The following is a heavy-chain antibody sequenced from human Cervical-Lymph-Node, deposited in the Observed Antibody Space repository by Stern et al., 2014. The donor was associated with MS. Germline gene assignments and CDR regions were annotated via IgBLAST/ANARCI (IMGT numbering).Heavy chain of an antibody. V-gene: IGHV3-30*18. Sequence: DQLVESGGGVVQPGRSLRLSCAASGFTFSSYGMHWVRQAPGKGLEWVAVISYDGSNKYYADSVKGRFTISRDNSKNTLYLQMNSLRAEDTAVYYCAKDGSGSSFDYWGQGTLVTVSS. CDR1: GFTFSSYG. CDR3: AKDGSGSSFDY. J-gene: IGHJ4*02. CDR2: ISYDGSNK. D-gene: IGHD1-26*01.